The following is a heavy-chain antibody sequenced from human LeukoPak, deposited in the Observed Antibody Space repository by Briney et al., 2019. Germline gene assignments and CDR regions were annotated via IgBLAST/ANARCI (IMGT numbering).Heavy chain of an antibody. J-gene: IGHJ4*02. D-gene: IGHD6-19*01. CDR2: VSAGDGNT. V-gene: IGHV1-3*01. CDR1: GYPFTNYA. Sequence: EASVKVSCKTSGYPFTNYAIHWVRQAPGQGLEWMGCVSAGDGNTKSSQNFQDRVTITRDTSANTAYMELSSLKSEDTAVYYCARAPSSGWYYDYWGQGTLVTVSS. CDR3: ARAPSSGWYYDY.